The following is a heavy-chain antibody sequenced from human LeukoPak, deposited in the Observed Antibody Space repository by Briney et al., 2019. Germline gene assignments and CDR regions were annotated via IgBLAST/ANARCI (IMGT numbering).Heavy chain of an antibody. V-gene: IGHV1-18*01. CDR3: ARVTMVRGVIIGNDDY. J-gene: IGHJ4*02. D-gene: IGHD3-10*01. CDR1: GYTFTSYG. CDR2: ISAYNGNT. Sequence: ASVKVSCKASGYTFTSYGISWVRQAPGQGLEWMGWISAYNGNTNYAQKLQGRVTMTTDTSTGTAYMELRSLRSDDTAVYYSARVTMVRGVIIGNDDYWGQGTLVTVSS.